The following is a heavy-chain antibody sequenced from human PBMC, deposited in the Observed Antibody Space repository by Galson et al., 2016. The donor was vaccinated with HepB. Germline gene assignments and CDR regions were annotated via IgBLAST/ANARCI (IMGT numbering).Heavy chain of an antibody. V-gene: IGHV3-23*01. Sequence: SLRLSCAASGFTFSSYAMSWVRQAPGKGLEWVSAISGSGGSTYYAGSVKGRFTISRDNSKNTLYLQMNSLRAEDTAVYYCAKDPWAYSSSLGFDPWGQGTLVTVSS. CDR2: ISGSGGST. CDR3: AKDPWAYSSSLGFDP. J-gene: IGHJ5*02. CDR1: GFTFSSYA. D-gene: IGHD6-13*01.